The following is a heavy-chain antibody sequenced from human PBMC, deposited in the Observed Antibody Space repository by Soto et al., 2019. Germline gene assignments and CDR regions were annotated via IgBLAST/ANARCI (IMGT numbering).Heavy chain of an antibody. Sequence: SETLSLTCTVSGGSISSGGYYWSWIRQHPGKGLEWIGYIYYSGSTYYNPSLKSRVTISVDTSKDQFSLKLSSVTAADTAVYYCARVRGCSGGSCYPLDIWGQGTMVTVSS. J-gene: IGHJ3*02. D-gene: IGHD2-15*01. CDR3: ARVRGCSGGSCYPLDI. V-gene: IGHV4-31*03. CDR1: GGSISSGGYY. CDR2: IYYSGST.